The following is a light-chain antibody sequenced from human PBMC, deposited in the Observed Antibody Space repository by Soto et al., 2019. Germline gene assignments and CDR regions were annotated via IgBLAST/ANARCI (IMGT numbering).Light chain of an antibody. V-gene: IGLV2-23*02. J-gene: IGLJ2*01. Sequence: QSVLTQPASVSGSPGQSITISCTGTSSDVGSYNLVSWYQQHPGKVPKLMIYEVTKRPSGVSNRFSGSKSGNTASLTISGLQAEVEANYYCCAYAGSSTFVIFGGGPKVTVL. CDR1: SSDVGSYNL. CDR3: CAYAGSSTFVI. CDR2: EVT.